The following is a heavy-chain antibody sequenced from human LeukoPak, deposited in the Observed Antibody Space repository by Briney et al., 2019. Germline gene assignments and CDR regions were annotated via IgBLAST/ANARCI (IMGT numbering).Heavy chain of an antibody. J-gene: IGHJ4*02. D-gene: IGHD5-12*01. CDR1: GGSISSGGYY. CDR2: IYYSGST. CDR3: ARDRGPYSGYDSYYFDY. V-gene: IGHV4-31*03. Sequence: TSETLSLTCTVSGGSISSGGYYWSRIRQHPGKGLEWIGYIYYSGSTYYNPSLKSRVTISVDTSKNQFSLKLSSVTAADTAVYYCARDRGPYSGYDSYYFDYWGQGTLVTVSS.